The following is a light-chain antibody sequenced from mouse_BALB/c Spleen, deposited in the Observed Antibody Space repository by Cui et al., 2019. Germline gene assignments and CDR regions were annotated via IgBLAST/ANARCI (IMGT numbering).Light chain of an antibody. CDR2: GAS. J-gene: IGKJ2*01. V-gene: IGKV8-28*01. CDR3: QNDHSYPYT. CDR1: QSLLNSGNQKND. Sequence: DIVITQSPSSLSVSAGEKGTISCKSSQSLLNSGNQKNDLAWYQQKPGQPPKLLLYGASTRESGVPDRFTGSGSGTDFTLTISSVQAEDLAVYYCQNDHSYPYTFGGGTKLEIK.